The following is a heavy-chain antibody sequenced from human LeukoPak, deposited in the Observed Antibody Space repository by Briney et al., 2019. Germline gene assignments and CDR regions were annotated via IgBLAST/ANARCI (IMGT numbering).Heavy chain of an antibody. CDR2: IYYSGST. J-gene: IGHJ3*02. V-gene: IGHV4-59*08. Sequence: PSETLSLTCTVSGGSISSYYWSWIRQPPGKGLEWIGYIYYSGSTNYNPSLKSRVTISVDTSKNQFSLKLSSVTAADTAVYYCASGSGYDYGRFFDIWGQGTMVTVSS. D-gene: IGHD5-12*01. CDR1: GGSISSYY. CDR3: ASGSGYDYGRFFDI.